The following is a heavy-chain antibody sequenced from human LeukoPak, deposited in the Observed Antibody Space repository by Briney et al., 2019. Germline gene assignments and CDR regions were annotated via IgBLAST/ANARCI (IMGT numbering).Heavy chain of an antibody. D-gene: IGHD6-13*01. V-gene: IGHV3-48*03. Sequence: GGSLRLSCAASGFTFSSYEMNWVRQAPGKGLEWVSYISSSGSTIYYADSVKGRFTISRDNAKNSLYLQMDSLRAEDTAVYYCARGYSSSWYGALWGGFDLDYWGQGTLVTVPS. CDR2: ISSSGSTI. CDR3: ARGYSSSWYGALWGGFDLDY. CDR1: GFTFSSYE. J-gene: IGHJ4*02.